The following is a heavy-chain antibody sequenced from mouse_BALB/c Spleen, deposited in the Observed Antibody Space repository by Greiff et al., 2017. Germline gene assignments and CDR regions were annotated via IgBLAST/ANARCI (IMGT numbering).Heavy chain of an antibody. CDR2: IYPGDGDT. Sequence: QVQLQQSGPELVKPGASVKISCKASGYAFSSSWMNWVKQRPGQGLEWIGRIYPGDGDTNYNGKFKGKATLTADKSSSTAYMQLSSLTSVDSAVYFCARSTGYDGFAYWGQGTLVTVSA. V-gene: IGHV1-82*01. CDR1: GYAFSSSW. J-gene: IGHJ3*01. CDR3: ARSTGYDGFAY. D-gene: IGHD2-14*01.